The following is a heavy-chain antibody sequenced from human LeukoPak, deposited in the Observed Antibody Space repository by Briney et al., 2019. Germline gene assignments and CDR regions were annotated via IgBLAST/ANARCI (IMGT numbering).Heavy chain of an antibody. Sequence: GASVKVSCKTSGYXFTSYYIHWVRQAPGQGLEWMGWINPSSGGTEHAQKFQGRVTMTGDTSISTAYMELSRLRSDDTAVYYCARDRGSSWYVDYWGQGTLVTVSS. CDR1: GYXFTSYY. CDR2: INPSSGGT. V-gene: IGHV1-2*02. CDR3: ARDRGSSWYVDY. D-gene: IGHD6-13*01. J-gene: IGHJ4*02.